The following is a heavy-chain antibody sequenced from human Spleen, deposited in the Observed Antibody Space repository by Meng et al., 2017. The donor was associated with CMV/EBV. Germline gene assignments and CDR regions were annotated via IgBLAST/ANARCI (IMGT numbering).Heavy chain of an antibody. CDR3: ARPSLVWYYYGMDV. V-gene: IGHV3-74*01. Sequence: GDSLKISCAASGFTFSSYWMHWVRQAPGKGLVWVSRINGDGSSRSYGDSVKGRFTISRDNAKNTLYLQMNSLRADDTAVYYCARPSLVWYYYGMDVWGQGTTVTVSS. J-gene: IGHJ6*02. CDR2: INGDGSSR. CDR1: GFTFSSYW. D-gene: IGHD2-21*01.